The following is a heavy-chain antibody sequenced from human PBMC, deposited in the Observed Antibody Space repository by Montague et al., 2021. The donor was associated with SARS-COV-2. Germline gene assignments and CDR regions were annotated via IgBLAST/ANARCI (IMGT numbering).Heavy chain of an antibody. D-gene: IGHD6-19*01. J-gene: IGHJ4*02. V-gene: IGHV2-70*11. CDR1: GFSLSTSGMC. CDR2: IXXXXDX. Sequence: VKPTQTLTLTCTSSGFSLSTSGMCVSWIRQPPGKALEWLARIXXXXDXYYSTSLKTRLTISKDTSNNQVVLTMTNMGPVDTATYYRAREYSSGVYFDYWGQGTLVTVSS. CDR3: AREYSSGVYFDY.